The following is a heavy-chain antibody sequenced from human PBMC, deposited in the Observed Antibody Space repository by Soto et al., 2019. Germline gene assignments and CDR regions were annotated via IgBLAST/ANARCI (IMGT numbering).Heavy chain of an antibody. CDR1: GFSFSIFW. D-gene: IGHD5-12*01. Sequence: EVQLVGSGGDLVQPGGSLRLSCAASGFSFSIFWMHWVRQAPGKGLVWVSSINGGGSSADYADSVKGRFTFSRDNAKNTVYLQMNSLRAEDTAVYYCTRGGGYSGYDPFDYWGQGTLVTVSS. J-gene: IGHJ4*02. V-gene: IGHV3-74*01. CDR3: TRGGGYSGYDPFDY. CDR2: INGGGSSA.